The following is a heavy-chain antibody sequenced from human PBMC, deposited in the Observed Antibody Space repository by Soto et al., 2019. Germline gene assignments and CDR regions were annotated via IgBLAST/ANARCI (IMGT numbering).Heavy chain of an antibody. J-gene: IGHJ4*02. V-gene: IGHV4-59*08. Sequence: QVQLQESGPGLVKPSETLSLTCTVSGGSISSYYWSWIRQPPGKGVEWIGYIYYSGRTNDSPPIKRRVTISADTANNPFSLKLSAVTAADTAVYYCARRVDYVWGSYRYSPYFDYWGQGTLVTVSS. CDR1: GGSISSYY. D-gene: IGHD3-16*02. CDR2: IYYSGRT. CDR3: ARRVDYVWGSYRYSPYFDY.